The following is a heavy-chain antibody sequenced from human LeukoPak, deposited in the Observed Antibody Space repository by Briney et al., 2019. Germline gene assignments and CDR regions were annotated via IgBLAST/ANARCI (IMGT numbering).Heavy chain of an antibody. J-gene: IGHJ4*02. D-gene: IGHD6-19*01. V-gene: IGHV3-30*03. CDR2: ISYDGSNK. CDR1: GFSFSDAW. CDR3: ARDRIAVAGDGIDY. Sequence: LGGSLRLSCAASGFSFSDAWMNWVRQAPGKGLEWVAVISYDGSNKYYADSVKGRFTISRDNSKNTLYLQMNSLRAEDTAVYYCARDRIAVAGDGIDYWGQGTLVTVSS.